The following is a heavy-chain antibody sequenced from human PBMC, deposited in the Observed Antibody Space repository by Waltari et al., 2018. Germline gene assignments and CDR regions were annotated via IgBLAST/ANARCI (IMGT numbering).Heavy chain of an antibody. V-gene: IGHV4-59*01. CDR2: IYYSGST. D-gene: IGHD3-16*01. J-gene: IGHJ3*02. CDR1: GGSISSYY. Sequence: QVQLQESGPGLVKPSETLSLTCTVSGGSISSYYWSWIRQPPGKGLEWIGYIYYSGSTNYHPSLQSRVTLSVDPSKNQFSLKLSPVAAADTAVYYCARGEGGAFDIWGQGTMVTVSS. CDR3: ARGEGGAFDI.